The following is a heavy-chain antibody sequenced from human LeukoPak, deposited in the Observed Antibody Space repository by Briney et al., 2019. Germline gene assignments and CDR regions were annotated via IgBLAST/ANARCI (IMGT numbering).Heavy chain of an antibody. J-gene: IGHJ4*02. CDR3: AKDPSASYFPNYFDY. D-gene: IGHD1-26*01. V-gene: IGHV3-23*01. Sequence: GGSLRLSCAASGFTFSSYALSWVRQAPGKGLEWVSTISANGGSTYYADSVKGRFTISRDNSKNTLYLQMNSLRAEDTAVYYCAKDPSASYFPNYFDYWGQGTLVTVSS. CDR2: ISANGGST. CDR1: GFTFSSYA.